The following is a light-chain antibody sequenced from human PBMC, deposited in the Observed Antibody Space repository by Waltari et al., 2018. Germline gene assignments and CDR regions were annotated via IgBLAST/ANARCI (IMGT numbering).Light chain of an antibody. J-gene: IGKJ1*01. CDR3: QHYVNLPVT. CDR2: AAP. Sequence: EIVLTQSPGPLSLSPGEKATIPYRASQSVSRALAWYQQKPGQAPRLLIYAAPTRATGVPDRFSGSGSGTDFSLTISRLDPEDFAVYYCQHYVNLPVTFGQGTKVEI. V-gene: IGKV3-20*01. CDR1: QSVSRA.